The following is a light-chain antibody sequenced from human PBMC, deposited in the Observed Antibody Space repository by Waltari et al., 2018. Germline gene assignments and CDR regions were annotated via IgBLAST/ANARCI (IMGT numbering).Light chain of an antibody. V-gene: IGLV2-14*03. CDR2: DVN. J-gene: IGLJ2*01. CDR1: SSDVGGYNY. Sequence: QSALTQPASVSGSPGQSITISCTGTSSDVGGYNYVSWYQHHPGKAPKIMIYDVNDRPSGVSNRFPGSKSGNTASLTISGLQAEDEADYYCSSYRRSDIVVFGGGTKLTVL. CDR3: SSYRRSDIVV.